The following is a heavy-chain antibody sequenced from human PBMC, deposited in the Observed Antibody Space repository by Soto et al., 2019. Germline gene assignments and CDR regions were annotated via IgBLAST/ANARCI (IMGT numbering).Heavy chain of an antibody. J-gene: IGHJ6*03. CDR2: INAGNGNT. CDR3: ASPVIRYTVGCGYYFYYYYNYMDV. Sequence: ASVKVSCKASGYTFTSYAMHWVRQAPGQRLEWMGWINAGNGNTKYSQKFQGRVTITRDTSASTAYMELSSLRSEDTAVYYCASPVIRYTVGCGYYFYYYYNYMDVWGKGTTVTVSS. D-gene: IGHD3-3*01. CDR1: GYTFTSYA. V-gene: IGHV1-3*01.